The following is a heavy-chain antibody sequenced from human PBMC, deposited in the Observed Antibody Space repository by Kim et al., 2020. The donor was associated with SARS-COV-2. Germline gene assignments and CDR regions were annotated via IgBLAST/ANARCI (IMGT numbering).Heavy chain of an antibody. CDR1: GGSISSYY. V-gene: IGHV4-59*13. Sequence: SETLSLTCTVSGGSISSYYWNWIRQPPGKGLEWIGYIHYSGNTNYNPSLKSRVTISVDTSKNQFSLKVTSVTAADTAVYYCARLDFNWFDPWGQGTLVTVSS. CDR2: IHYSGNT. CDR3: ARLDFNWFDP. J-gene: IGHJ5*02. D-gene: IGHD3-3*01.